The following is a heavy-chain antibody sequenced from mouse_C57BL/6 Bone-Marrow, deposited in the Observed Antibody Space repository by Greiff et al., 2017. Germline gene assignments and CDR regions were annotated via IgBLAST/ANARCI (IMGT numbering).Heavy chain of an antibody. CDR2: IDPSDSET. CDR1: GYTFTSCW. V-gene: IGHV1-52*01. Sequence: QVQLQQPGAELVRPGSSVKLSCKASGYTFTSCWMHWVKQRPIQGLEWIGNIDPSDSETNYNEKFKDKATLTVNKSSSTAYMQLSSLTSEDSAVYCCARGGLLRDYDMDYGGQGTSATVSS. CDR3: ARGGLLRDYDMDY. J-gene: IGHJ4*01.